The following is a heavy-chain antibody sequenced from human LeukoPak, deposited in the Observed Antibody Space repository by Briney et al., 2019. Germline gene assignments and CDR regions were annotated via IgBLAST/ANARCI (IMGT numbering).Heavy chain of an antibody. CDR1: GYTFTSYG. CDR2: IIPIFGTA. CDR3: ASLYDSSGYC. D-gene: IGHD3-22*01. V-gene: IGHV1-69*06. Sequence: ASVKVSCKASGYTFTSYGISWVRQAPGQGLEWMGGIIPIFGTANYAQKFQGRVTITADKSTSTAYVELSSLRSEDTAVYYCASLYDSSGYCWGQGTMVTVSS. J-gene: IGHJ3*01.